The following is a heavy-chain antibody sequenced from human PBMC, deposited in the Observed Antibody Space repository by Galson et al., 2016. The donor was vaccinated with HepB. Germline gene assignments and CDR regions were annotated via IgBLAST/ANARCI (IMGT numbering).Heavy chain of an antibody. Sequence: SLRLSCAASGFSFRNSGMSWVRQAPGRGLEWVSGITRSGDATHYADFVKGRFTISRDNSKNTLYLYMNSLSAGDTAVYYCARAPGGAANWFDPWGQGTLVTGSS. V-gene: IGHV3-23*01. CDR1: GFSFRNSG. D-gene: IGHD1-26*01. J-gene: IGHJ5*02. CDR3: ARAPGGAANWFDP. CDR2: ITRSGDAT.